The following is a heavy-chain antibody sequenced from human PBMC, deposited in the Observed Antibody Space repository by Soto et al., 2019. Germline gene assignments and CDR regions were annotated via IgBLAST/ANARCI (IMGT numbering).Heavy chain of an antibody. D-gene: IGHD6-19*01. CDR3: ARDRSSGWFYFYS. CDR2: ISAYNGNT. CDR1: GYTFPSYG. Sequence: ASVKVSCKASGYTFPSYGISWVRQAPGQGLEWMGRISAYNGNTNYAQKLQVRVTMTTDTSTSTAYMELRSLRSDDTAVYYCARDRSSGWFYFYSWGQGTQVTVSS. J-gene: IGHJ4*02. V-gene: IGHV1-18*04.